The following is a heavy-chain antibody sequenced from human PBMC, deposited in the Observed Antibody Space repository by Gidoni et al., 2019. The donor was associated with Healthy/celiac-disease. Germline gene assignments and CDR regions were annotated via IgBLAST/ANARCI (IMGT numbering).Heavy chain of an antibody. CDR2: ISSSSSYT. J-gene: IGHJ6*02. V-gene: IGHV3-11*06. Sequence: QVQLVESGGGLVKPGGSLRLSCAASGFTFSDYYMSWIRQAPGKGLEWVSYISSSSSYTNYADSVKGRFTISRDNAKNSLYLQMNSLRAEDTAVYYCARVSTDYYYYGMDVWGQGTTVTVSS. CDR3: ARVSTDYYYYGMDV. CDR1: GFTFSDYY.